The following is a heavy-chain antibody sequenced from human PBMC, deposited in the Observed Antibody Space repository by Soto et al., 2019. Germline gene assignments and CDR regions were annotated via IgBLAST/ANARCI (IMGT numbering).Heavy chain of an antibody. V-gene: IGHV3-15*01. J-gene: IGHJ4*02. CDR3: ASRRGGGEPFFDY. CDR1: GFTFSNAW. CDR2: IKSKTDGGTT. D-gene: IGHD3-10*01. Sequence: GGSLRLSCAASGFTFSNAWMSWVRQASGKGLEWVGRIKSKTDGGTTDYAAPVKGRFTISRDDSKNTLYLQMNSLKTEDTAVYYCASRRGGGEPFFDYWGQGTLVTVSS.